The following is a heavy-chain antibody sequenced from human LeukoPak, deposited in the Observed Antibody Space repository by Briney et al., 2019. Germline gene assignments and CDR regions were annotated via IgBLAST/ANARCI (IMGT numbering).Heavy chain of an antibody. D-gene: IGHD3-10*01. J-gene: IGHJ4*02. CDR3: ARDRAVRGVIITSPLDY. V-gene: IGHV1-18*01. CDR1: GYTFTSYG. Sequence: ASVKVSCKASGYTFTSYGISWVRQATGQGLEWMGWISAYNGNTNYAQKLQGRVTMTTDTSTSTAYMELRSLRSDDTAVYYCARDRAVRGVIITSPLDYWGQGTLVTVSS. CDR2: ISAYNGNT.